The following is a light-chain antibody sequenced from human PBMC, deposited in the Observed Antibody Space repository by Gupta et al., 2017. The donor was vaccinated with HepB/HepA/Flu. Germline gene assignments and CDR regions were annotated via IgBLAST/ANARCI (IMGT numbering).Light chain of an antibody. Sequence: IVLTQSPGTLSLSPGERATLSCRASQSVSSSYLAWYQQKPGQAPRLLIYGASSRATGIPDRFSGSGSRTDFTLTISRLEPEDFAVYYCQQYGSSPRNTFGQGTKLEIK. J-gene: IGKJ2*01. V-gene: IGKV3-20*01. CDR3: QQYGSSPRNT. CDR1: QSVSSSY. CDR2: GAS.